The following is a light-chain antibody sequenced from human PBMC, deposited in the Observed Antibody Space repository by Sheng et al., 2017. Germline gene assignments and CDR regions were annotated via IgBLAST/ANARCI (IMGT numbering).Light chain of an antibody. V-gene: IGKV1-16*02. CDR1: QDISNY. Sequence: DIQMTQSPSSLSASVGDRVTITCRASQDISNYLVWFQYKPGKAPQSLIYAASSLQSGVPSKFSGSGSGTDFTLTINSLQPEDFATYYCQQYSTYPYTFGPGTKVDIK. CDR2: AAS. J-gene: IGKJ3*01. CDR3: QQYSTYPYT.